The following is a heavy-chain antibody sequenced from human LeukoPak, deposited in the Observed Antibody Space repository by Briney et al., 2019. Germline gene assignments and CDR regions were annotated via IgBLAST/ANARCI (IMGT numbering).Heavy chain of an antibody. D-gene: IGHD1-7*01. CDR1: GFTFSSYS. CDR3: ARAELFYGMDV. CDR2: ISSSSSYI. J-gene: IGHJ6*02. V-gene: IGHV3-21*01. Sequence: GGSLRLSCAASGFTFSSYSMNWVRQAPGKGLEWVSSISSSSSYIYYADSVKGRFTISRDNAKNSLYLQMNSLRAEDTAVYYCARAELFYGMDVWGQGTTVTVSS.